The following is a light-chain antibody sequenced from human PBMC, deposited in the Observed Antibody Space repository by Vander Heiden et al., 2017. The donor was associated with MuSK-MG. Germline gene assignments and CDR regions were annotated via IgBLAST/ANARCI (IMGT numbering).Light chain of an antibody. Sequence: DIQMTQSPSSLSASVGDRVTIICRASQTISIYLNWYQQKLGKAPKLLISGVSGLQSGVPSRFSGSGSGTDFTLTISSLQPEDFATYYCQQSFNLPRTFGQGTKVEIK. V-gene: IGKV1-39*01. J-gene: IGKJ1*01. CDR1: QTISIY. CDR2: GVS. CDR3: QQSFNLPRT.